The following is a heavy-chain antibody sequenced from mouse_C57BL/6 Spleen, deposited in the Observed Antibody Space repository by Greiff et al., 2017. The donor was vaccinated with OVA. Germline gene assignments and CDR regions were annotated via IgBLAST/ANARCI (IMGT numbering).Heavy chain of an antibody. CDR1: GFTFSDYG. D-gene: IGHD1-1*01. Sequence: EVKVVESGGGLVKPGGSLKLSCAASGFTFSDYGMHWVRQAPEKGLEWVAYISSGSSTIYYADTVKGRFTISRDNAKNTLFLQMTSRRSEDTAMYYCARALLRYPDYWGQGSTLTVSS. J-gene: IGHJ2*01. CDR3: ARALLRYPDY. CDR2: ISSGSSTI. V-gene: IGHV5-17*01.